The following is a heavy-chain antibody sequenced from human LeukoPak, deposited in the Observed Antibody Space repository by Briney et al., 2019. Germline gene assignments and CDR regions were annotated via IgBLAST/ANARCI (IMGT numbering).Heavy chain of an antibody. CDR2: ISGSGGST. D-gene: IGHD3-10*01. J-gene: IGHJ4*02. Sequence: GSLRLSCAASGFTFSSYAMSWVRQAPGKGLEWASAISGSGGSTYYADSVKGRFTISRDNSKNTLYLQMNSLRAEDTAVYYCAKDHGSGSYLGFDYWGQGTLVTVSS. CDR3: AKDHGSGSYLGFDY. CDR1: GFTFSSYA. V-gene: IGHV3-23*01.